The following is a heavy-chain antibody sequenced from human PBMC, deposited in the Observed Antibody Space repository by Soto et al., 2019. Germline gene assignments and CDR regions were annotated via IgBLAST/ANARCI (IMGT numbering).Heavy chain of an antibody. Sequence: QVQVVQSGAEVKKPGSSVKVSCKVSGGIFTNNAISWVRQAPGQGLEWLGGVIPLFDTAYYAQIFRGRLRISAAGATPTANMELGGLTSADTLVFFCATGGQNVVTNFSHGMDFWGKGTTVPVPA. J-gene: IGHJ6*04. CDR3: ATGGQNVVTNFSHGMDF. V-gene: IGHV1-69*01. CDR2: VIPLFDTA. D-gene: IGHD1-1*01. CDR1: GGIFTNNA.